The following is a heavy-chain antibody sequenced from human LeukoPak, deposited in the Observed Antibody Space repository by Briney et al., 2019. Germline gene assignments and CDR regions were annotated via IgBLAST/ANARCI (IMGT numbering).Heavy chain of an antibody. CDR1: GGSISSYY. V-gene: IGHV4-59*08. Sequence: SETLSLTCTVSGGSISSYYWSWIRQPPGKGLEWIGYIYYSGSTNYNPSLKSRVTISVGTSKNQFSLKLSSVTAADTAVYYCARHTSGWYYFDYWDQGTLVTVSS. CDR3: ARHTSGWYYFDY. J-gene: IGHJ4*02. CDR2: IYYSGST. D-gene: IGHD6-19*01.